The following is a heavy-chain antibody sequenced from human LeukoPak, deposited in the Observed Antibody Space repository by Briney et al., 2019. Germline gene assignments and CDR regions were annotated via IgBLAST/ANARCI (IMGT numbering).Heavy chain of an antibody. Sequence: PGGSLRLSCAASGFTFSSYWMHWVRQGPGKGLVWVSRINSDGSSTSYADSVKGRFTISGDNAKNTLYLQMNSLRAEDTAVYYCARVSTYSAIDYWGQGTLVTVSS. V-gene: IGHV3-74*01. D-gene: IGHD1-26*01. CDR3: ARVSTYSAIDY. CDR2: INSDGSST. J-gene: IGHJ4*02. CDR1: GFTFSSYW.